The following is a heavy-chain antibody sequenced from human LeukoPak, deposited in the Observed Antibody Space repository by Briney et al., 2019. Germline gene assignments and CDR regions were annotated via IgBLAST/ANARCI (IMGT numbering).Heavy chain of an antibody. V-gene: IGHV3-30*04. D-gene: IGHD2-2*01. CDR3: AKATFEYCSSTSCYVFDY. CDR2: ISYDASNK. CDR1: GFTFTSYA. J-gene: IGHJ4*02. Sequence: GGSLRLSCTASGFTFTSYAMHWVRQAPGKGLEWVAVISYDASNKYYADSVKGRFTISRDNSKNTLYLQMNSLRAEDTAVYYCAKATFEYCSSTSCYVFDYWGQGTLVTVSS.